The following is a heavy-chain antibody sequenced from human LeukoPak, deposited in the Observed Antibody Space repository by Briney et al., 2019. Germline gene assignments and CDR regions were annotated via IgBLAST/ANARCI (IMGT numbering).Heavy chain of an antibody. Sequence: GGSLRLSCAASGFTFSSYSTNWVRQAPGKGLEWVSYISSSSSTIYYADSVKGRFTIFRDNAKNSLYLQMNSLRAEDTAVYYCARGGYCSGGSCYRPWGGMDVWGQGTTVTVSS. CDR1: GFTFSSYS. V-gene: IGHV3-48*01. J-gene: IGHJ6*02. CDR3: ARGGYCSGGSCYRPWGGMDV. CDR2: ISSSSSTI. D-gene: IGHD2-15*01.